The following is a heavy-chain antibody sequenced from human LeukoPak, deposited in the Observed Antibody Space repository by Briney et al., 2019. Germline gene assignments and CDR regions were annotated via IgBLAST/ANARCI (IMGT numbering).Heavy chain of an antibody. CDR1: GITLSNYG. D-gene: IGHD3-22*01. CDR3: AKRGVVIRVILVGFHKEAYYFDP. CDR2: ISGSGGAT. J-gene: IGHJ4*02. V-gene: IGHV3-23*01. Sequence: GGSLRLSCVVSGITLSNYGMSWVRQAPGKGMEWVAGISGSGGATTYADAVKGRSTISRDSPKNTLYLHMSSLRADDTAVYFCAKRGVVIRVILVGFHKEAYYFDPWGQGVLVTVSS.